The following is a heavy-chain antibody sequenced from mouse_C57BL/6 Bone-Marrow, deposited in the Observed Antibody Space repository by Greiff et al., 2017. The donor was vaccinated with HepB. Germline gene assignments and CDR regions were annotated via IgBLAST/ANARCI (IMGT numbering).Heavy chain of an antibody. D-gene: IGHD2-1*01. CDR3: ARIYYGNYDFDY. CDR2: ISDGGSYT. J-gene: IGHJ2*01. CDR1: GFTFSSYA. Sequence: EVKVEESGGGLVKPGGSLKLSCAASGFTFSSYAMSWVRQTPEKRLEWVATISDGGSYTYYPDNVKGRFTISRDNAKNNLYLQMSHLKAEDTAMYYGARIYYGNYDFDYWGQGTTLTVSS. V-gene: IGHV5-4*03.